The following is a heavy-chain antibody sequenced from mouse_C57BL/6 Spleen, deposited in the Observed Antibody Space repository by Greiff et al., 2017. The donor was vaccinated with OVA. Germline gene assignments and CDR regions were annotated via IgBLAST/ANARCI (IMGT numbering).Heavy chain of an antibody. D-gene: IGHD2-1*01. V-gene: IGHV1-4*01. J-gene: IGHJ2*01. CDR1: GYTFTSYT. CDR2: INPSSGYT. CDR3: AKDPCYGNYGG. Sequence: QVQLKQSGAELVRPGASVKMSCKASGYTFTSYTMHWVKQRPGQGLEWIGYINPSSGYTKYNQKFKGKATVTADKSSSTAYMQLSSLTSEDSAVYYCAKDPCYGNYGGWGQGTTLTVSS.